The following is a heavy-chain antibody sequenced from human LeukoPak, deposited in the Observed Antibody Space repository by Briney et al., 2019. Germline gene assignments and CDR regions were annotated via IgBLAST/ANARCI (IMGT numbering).Heavy chain of an antibody. CDR3: ATDRGSSGWFYSRPTFDY. Sequence: ASVKVSCKASGGTFSSYAISWVRQAPGQGLEWMGGFDPEDGETIYAQKFQGRVTMTEDTSTDTAYMELSSLRSEDTAVYYCATDRGSSGWFYSRPTFDYWGQGTLVTVSS. J-gene: IGHJ4*02. CDR1: GGTFSSYA. CDR2: FDPEDGET. D-gene: IGHD6-19*01. V-gene: IGHV1-24*01.